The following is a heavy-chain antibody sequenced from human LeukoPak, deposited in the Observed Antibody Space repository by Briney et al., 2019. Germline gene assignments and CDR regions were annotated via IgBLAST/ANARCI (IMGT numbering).Heavy chain of an antibody. D-gene: IGHD5-24*01. CDR3: ARGLEMATISSVG. Sequence: ASVKVSCKASGYTFTGYYMHWVRQAPGQGLEWMGRINPNSGGTNYAQKFQGRVTMTRDTSISTAYMELSRLRSDATAVYYCARGLEMATISSVGWGQGTLVTVSS. CDR2: INPNSGGT. J-gene: IGHJ4*02. V-gene: IGHV1-2*06. CDR1: GYTFTGYY.